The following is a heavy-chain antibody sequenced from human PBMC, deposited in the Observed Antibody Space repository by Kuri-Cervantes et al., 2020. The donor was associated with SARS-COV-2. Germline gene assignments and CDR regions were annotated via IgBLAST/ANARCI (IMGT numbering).Heavy chain of an antibody. Sequence: SVKVSCKASGGTFSSYAISWVRQAPGQGLEWMGGIIPILGIANYAQKFQGRVTITADKSTSTAYMELSSLRSEDTAVYYCARGGAVAGDWYFDLWGRGTLVTVSS. V-gene: IGHV1-69*10. CDR2: IIPILGIA. CDR3: ARGGAVAGDWYFDL. CDR1: GGTFSSYA. J-gene: IGHJ2*01. D-gene: IGHD6-19*01.